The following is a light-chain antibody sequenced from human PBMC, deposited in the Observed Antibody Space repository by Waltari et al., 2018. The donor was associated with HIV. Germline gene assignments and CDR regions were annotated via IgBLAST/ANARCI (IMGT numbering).Light chain of an antibody. V-gene: IGLV3-21*02. CDR2: DDS. Sequence: RITCGGNNIGTKNMHWYQQRPGQAPVLVVSDDSDRPSDIPERFSGSNSANTTTLSISRVEAGDEADYYCQVWDYNSDRWVFGGGTKLTVL. CDR3: QVWDYNSDRWV. CDR1: NIGTKN. J-gene: IGLJ3*02.